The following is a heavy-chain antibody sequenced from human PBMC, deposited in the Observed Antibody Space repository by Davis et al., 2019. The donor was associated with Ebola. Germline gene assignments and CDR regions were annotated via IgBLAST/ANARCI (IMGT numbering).Heavy chain of an antibody. CDR3: ARGDCSGGSCYSFDY. CDR1: GFTFSSYG. CDR2: ISYDGSNK. J-gene: IGHJ4*02. V-gene: IGHV3-30*03. Sequence: GGSLRLSCAASGFTFSSYGMHWVRQAPGKGLEWVAVISYDGSNKYYADSVKGRFTISRDNSKNTLYLQMNSLRSDDTAVYYCARGDCSGGSCYSFDYWGQGTLVTVSS. D-gene: IGHD2-15*01.